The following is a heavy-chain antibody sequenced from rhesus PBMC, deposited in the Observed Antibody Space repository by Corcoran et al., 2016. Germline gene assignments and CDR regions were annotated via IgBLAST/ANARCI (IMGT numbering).Heavy chain of an antibody. CDR3: ARDFESRFDY. Sequence: QVQLQESGPGLVKPSETLSLTCAVSGGSISSGYYYWGWIRQPPGKGLEWIGYITYSGSTSYNQARKSRVTISRDTSKNQFSLKLSSVTAADTAVYYCARDFESRFDYWGQGVLVTVSS. J-gene: IGHJ4*01. CDR2: ITYSGST. V-gene: IGHV4-122*02. CDR1: GGSISSGYYY.